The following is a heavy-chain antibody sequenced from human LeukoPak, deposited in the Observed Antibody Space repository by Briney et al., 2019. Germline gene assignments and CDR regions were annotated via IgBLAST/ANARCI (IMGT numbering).Heavy chain of an antibody. J-gene: IGHJ4*02. D-gene: IGHD3-10*01. CDR3: ARGQLTMVHRSGLRYFDY. CDR2: ISAYNGNT. V-gene: IGHV1-18*04. CDR1: GYTFTSYG. Sequence: ASVKVSCKASGYTFTSYGISWVRQAPGQGLEWMGWISAYNGNTNYAQKLQGRVTMTTDTSTSTAYMELRSLRSDDTAVYYCARGQLTMVHRSGLRYFDYWVQGTLVTVSS.